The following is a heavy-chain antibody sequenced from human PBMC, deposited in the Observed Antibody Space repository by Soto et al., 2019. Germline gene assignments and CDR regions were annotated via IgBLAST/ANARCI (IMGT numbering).Heavy chain of an antibody. CDR3: AKDKVYSTSNGLDV. V-gene: IGHV3-9*01. CDR2: LSWNSGIL. CDR1: GFXFDDYA. J-gene: IGHJ6*02. D-gene: IGHD6-6*01. Sequence: GGSLXLSCAASGFXFDDYAMHWVRQAPGKGLEWVSGLSWNSGILGYADSVKGRFTISRDNAKNSLYLQMNSLRAEDTALYYCAKDKVYSTSNGLDVWGQGTTVTVSS.